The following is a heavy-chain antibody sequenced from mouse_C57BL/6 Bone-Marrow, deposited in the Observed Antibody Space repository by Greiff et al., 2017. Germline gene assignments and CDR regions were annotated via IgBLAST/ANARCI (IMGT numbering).Heavy chain of an antibody. CDR3: ARALAYFYAMDY. CDR1: YFAFMASA. V-gene: IGHV1-49*01. J-gene: IGHJ4*01. CDR2: FTMYSDAT. Sequence: LMESGAELVRPGSSVKLSCKDSYFAFMASAMHWVKQRPGHGLEWIGSFTMYSDATESSENFKGKATLTANTSSSTAYMELSSLSSEYSAVYCCARALAYFYAMDYWGQGTSVTVSS.